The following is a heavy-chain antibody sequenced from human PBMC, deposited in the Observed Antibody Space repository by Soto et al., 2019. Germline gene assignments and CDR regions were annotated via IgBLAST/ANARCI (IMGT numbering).Heavy chain of an antibody. CDR2: IIPIFGTA. CDR1: GGTFSSYA. Sequence: QVQLVQSGAEVKKPGSSVKVSCKASGGTFSSYAISWVRQAPGQGLEWMGGIIPIFGTANYAQKFQGRVTITADESTSPAYTELSSLRSEETAVYYCARESRSCSGGSCYFLPGLDYWGQGTLVTVSS. V-gene: IGHV1-69*12. CDR3: ARESRSCSGGSCYFLPGLDY. D-gene: IGHD2-15*01. J-gene: IGHJ4*02.